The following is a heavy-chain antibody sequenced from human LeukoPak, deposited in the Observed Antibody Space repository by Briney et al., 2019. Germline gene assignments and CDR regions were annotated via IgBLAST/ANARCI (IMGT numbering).Heavy chain of an antibody. CDR1: GYTFTSYY. J-gene: IGHJ3*02. D-gene: IGHD4-23*01. CDR2: INPSGGST. V-gene: IGHV1-46*01. CDR3: AREVVAYGGNSEAFDI. Sequence: ASVTVSCTASGYTFTSYYMHWVRQAPGQGLEWMGIINPSGGSTSYAQKFQGRVTMTRDTSTSTVYMELSSLRSEDTAVYYCAREVVAYGGNSEAFDIWGQGTMVTVSS.